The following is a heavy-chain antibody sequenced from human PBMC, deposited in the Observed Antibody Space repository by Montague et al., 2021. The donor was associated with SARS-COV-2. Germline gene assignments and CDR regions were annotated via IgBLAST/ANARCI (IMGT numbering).Heavy chain of an antibody. Sequence: SETLSLTCTVSGVSITTYYWSWIRQPPGKGLGWIGYIYYSGSTYYTPSLKSRVSFSVDASKNEFSLRLTSVSAADTAVYYCARGGGDYGGNPFHYWGQGTLVTVSS. V-gene: IGHV4-59*01. CDR1: GVSITTYY. J-gene: IGHJ4*02. D-gene: IGHD4-23*01. CDR2: IYYSGST. CDR3: ARGGGDYGGNPFHY.